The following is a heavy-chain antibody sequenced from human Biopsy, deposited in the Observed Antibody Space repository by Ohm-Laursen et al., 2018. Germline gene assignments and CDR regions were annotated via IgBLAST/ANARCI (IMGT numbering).Heavy chain of an antibody. CDR1: GFTFADYG. Sequence: LSLTCAASGFTFADYGMHWVRQRPGKGLEWVSLISWDGSSRDYADSVKGRFTISRDNSKNSLYLQMNSLRAEDTALYFCARAFRGQYFYYYYGMDVWGQGTTVTVSS. V-gene: IGHV3-43D*04. CDR2: ISWDGSSR. J-gene: IGHJ6*02. CDR3: ARAFRGQYFYYYYGMDV. D-gene: IGHD3-9*01.